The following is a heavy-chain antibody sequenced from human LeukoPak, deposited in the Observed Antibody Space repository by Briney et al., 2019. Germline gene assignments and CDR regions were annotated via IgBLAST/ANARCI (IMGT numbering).Heavy chain of an antibody. J-gene: IGHJ4*02. V-gene: IGHV1-69*05. CDR3: AGSQSRTYYYDSSGYYFDY. Sequence: IXXVXXAXGQGNEGMXRIIPIFGTANYAQKFQGRVTITTDESTSTAYMELSSLRSEDTAVYYCAGSQSRTYYYDSSGYYFDYWGQGTLVTVSS. D-gene: IGHD3-22*01. CDR2: IIPIFGTA.